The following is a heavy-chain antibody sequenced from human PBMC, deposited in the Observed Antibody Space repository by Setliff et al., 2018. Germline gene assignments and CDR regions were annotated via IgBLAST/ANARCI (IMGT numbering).Heavy chain of an antibody. D-gene: IGHD5-12*01. Sequence: SVKVSCKASGGTFRSYGISWLRQAPGQGLEWMGGTIPMFGSANYAQKFQGRVTIITDEFTGTAYMELSSLRTEDTAVYYCAREGVDIRSSTDYRYYMDVWGKGTTVTVSS. J-gene: IGHJ6*03. CDR3: AREGVDIRSSTDYRYYMDV. CDR1: GGTFRSYG. CDR2: TIPMFGSA. V-gene: IGHV1-69*05.